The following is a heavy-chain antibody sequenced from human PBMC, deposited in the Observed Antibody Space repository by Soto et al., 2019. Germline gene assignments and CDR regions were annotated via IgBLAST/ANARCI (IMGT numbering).Heavy chain of an antibody. CDR2: ISYAGSSE. D-gene: IGHD3-9*01. V-gene: IGHV3-30-3*01. J-gene: IGHJ4*02. CDR3: ATSSFYLTYFYY. CDR1: GFPCRTYP. Sequence: QLHLVESVGGVVRPGESLRRSCVDSGFPCRTYPMHWVRQALVKGLEWVALISYAGSSEAYGESVRDRFTFSRDNYKTTLYLQLNSLRPEDTAVYYCATSSFYLTYFYYWCQGTLVNVSS.